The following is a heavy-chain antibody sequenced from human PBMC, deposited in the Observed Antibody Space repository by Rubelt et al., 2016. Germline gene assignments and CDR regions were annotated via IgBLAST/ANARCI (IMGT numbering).Heavy chain of an antibody. CDR1: GFTFSSYS. Sequence: EVQLVESGGGLVQPGGSLRLSCAASGFTFSSYSMNWVRQAPGKGLEWVSYISSSSSTIYYADSVKGRFTISRDNAKNSLYLQMNSLRAEDTAVYYCARDSITIFGVVIITGMYYFDYWGQGTLVTVSS. V-gene: IGHV3-48*04. CDR2: ISSSSSTI. CDR3: ARDSITIFGVVIITGMYYFDY. J-gene: IGHJ4*02. D-gene: IGHD3-3*01.